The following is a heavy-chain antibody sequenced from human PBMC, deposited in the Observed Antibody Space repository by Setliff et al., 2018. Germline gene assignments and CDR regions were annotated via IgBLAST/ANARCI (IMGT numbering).Heavy chain of an antibody. Sequence: PSETLSLTCTVSGYSISSGYIWGWIRQPPGKGLEWVGNIGHTGSINYNPSLKSRLTISRDTSKNQVYLKLNSVTATDTAVYYCARDLGHGGDSDYWGQGTLVTVSS. D-gene: IGHD2-21*02. V-gene: IGHV4-38-2*02. CDR2: IGHTGSI. CDR3: ARDLGHGGDSDY. J-gene: IGHJ4*02. CDR1: GYSISSGYI.